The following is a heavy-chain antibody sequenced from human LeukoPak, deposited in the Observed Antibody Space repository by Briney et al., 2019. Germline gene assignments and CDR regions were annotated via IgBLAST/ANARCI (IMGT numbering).Heavy chain of an antibody. D-gene: IGHD3-22*01. CDR3: ARVSWYYYDSSGYHYYFDY. V-gene: IGHV4-59*01. CDR2: IYYSGST. J-gene: IGHJ4*02. CDR1: GGSISSYY. Sequence: SETLSLTCTVSGGSISSYYWSWIRQPPGKGLEWIGYIYYSGSTNYNPSLKSRVTISVDTSKNQFSLKLSSVTAADTAVYYCARVSWYYYDSSGYHYYFDYWGQGTLVTVSS.